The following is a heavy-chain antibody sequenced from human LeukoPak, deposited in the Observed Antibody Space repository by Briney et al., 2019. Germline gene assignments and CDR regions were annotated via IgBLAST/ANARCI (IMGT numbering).Heavy chain of an antibody. CDR1: GFTFSSYG. V-gene: IGHV3-33*06. CDR2: IWYDGSNK. D-gene: IGHD3-22*01. J-gene: IGHJ4*02. CDR3: AKDSVYYDSSPGY. Sequence: GSLSLSCAASGFTFSSYGMHWVRQAPGKGLEWVAVIWYDGSNKYYADSVKGRFTTSRDNSKNTLYLQMNSLRAEDTAVYYCAKDSVYYDSSPGYWGQGTLVTVSS.